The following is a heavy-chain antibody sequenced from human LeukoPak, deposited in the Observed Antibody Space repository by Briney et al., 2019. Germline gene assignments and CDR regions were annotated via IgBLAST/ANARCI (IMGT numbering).Heavy chain of an antibody. J-gene: IGHJ4*02. D-gene: IGHD3-22*01. CDR2: ISGSGGST. V-gene: IGHV3-23*01. Sequence: GSLRLSCAASGFTFSSYAMSWVRQAPGKGLEWVSAISGSGGSTYYADSVKGRFTISRDNSKNTLYLQMNSLRAEDTAVYYCAKWDLDYYDSSGYPAPFDYWGQGTLVTVSS. CDR1: GFTFSSYA. CDR3: AKWDLDYYDSSGYPAPFDY.